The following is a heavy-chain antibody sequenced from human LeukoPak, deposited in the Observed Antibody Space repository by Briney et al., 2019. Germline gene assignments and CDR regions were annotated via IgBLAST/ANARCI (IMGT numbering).Heavy chain of an antibody. CDR1: GFTFSTYG. D-gene: IGHD2-15*01. V-gene: IGHV3-23*01. CDR2: ISGPGGST. J-gene: IGHJ6*04. CDR3: ATAGYCSGGSCSDYYYYGMDV. Sequence: GGSLRLSCAASGFTFSTYGMSWVRQAPGKGLEWVSAISGPGGSTYYADSVEGRFTISRDNAKNSLYLQMNSLRAEDTAVYYCATAGYCSGGSCSDYYYYGMDVWGKGTTVTVSS.